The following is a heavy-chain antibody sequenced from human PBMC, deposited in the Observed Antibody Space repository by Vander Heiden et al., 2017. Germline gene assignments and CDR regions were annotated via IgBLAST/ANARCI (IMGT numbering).Heavy chain of an antibody. D-gene: IGHD2-15*01. CDR2: ISGSGGST. Sequence: EVQLLESGGGLVQPGGSLRLSCAASGFTFSSYAMSWVRQAPGKGLEWVSAISGSGGSTYYADSVKGRFTISRDNSKNTLYLKMNSLRAEDTAVYYCAKDRDYSNWFDPWGQGTLVTVSS. CDR3: AKDRDYSNWFDP. J-gene: IGHJ5*02. V-gene: IGHV3-23*01. CDR1: GFTFSSYA.